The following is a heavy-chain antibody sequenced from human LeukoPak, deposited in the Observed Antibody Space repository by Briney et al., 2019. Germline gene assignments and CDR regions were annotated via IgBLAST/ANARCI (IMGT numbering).Heavy chain of an antibody. Sequence: GGSLSLSCAASGVTFRNAWMTWVRQAPGRGLEWVGRNISRSGGVTTEYATPVKGRFTISRDDSRNTVYLQMNSLKIEDTAVYYCSAYYNGRGDYWGQGTLVTVSS. D-gene: IGHD3-10*01. CDR2: NISRSGGVTT. J-gene: IGHJ4*02. V-gene: IGHV3-15*01. CDR1: GVTFRNAW. CDR3: SAYYNGRGDY.